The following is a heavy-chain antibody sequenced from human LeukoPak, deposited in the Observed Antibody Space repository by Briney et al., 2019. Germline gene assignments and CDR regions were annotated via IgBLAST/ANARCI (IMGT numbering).Heavy chain of an antibody. CDR1: GGSISSSSYY. V-gene: IGHV4-61*01. CDR2: IYYSGST. Sequence: SSETLSLTCTVSGGSISSSSYYWSWIRQPPGKGLEWIGYIYYSGSTNYNPSLKSRVTISVDTSKNQFSLKLSSVTAADTAVYYCARGQYSSGWYVDYWGQGTLVTVSS. CDR3: ARGQYSSGWYVDY. J-gene: IGHJ4*02. D-gene: IGHD6-19*01.